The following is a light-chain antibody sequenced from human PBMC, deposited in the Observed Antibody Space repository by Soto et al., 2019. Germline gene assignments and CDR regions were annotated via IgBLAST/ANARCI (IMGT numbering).Light chain of an antibody. CDR3: QQYNAYPIT. J-gene: IGKJ5*01. CDR1: QSIGTW. CDR2: DAS. V-gene: IGKV1-5*01. Sequence: DIQMTQSPSTLSASIGDRVTITCRASQSIGTWLAWYQQRPGKAPNLLIYDASSLKSGVPSRFSGSGSGTDFTLAISSLQPEDSATYYCQQYNAYPITLGQGTRLEI.